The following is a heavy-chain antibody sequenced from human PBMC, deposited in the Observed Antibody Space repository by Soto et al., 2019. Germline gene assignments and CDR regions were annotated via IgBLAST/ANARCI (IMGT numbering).Heavy chain of an antibody. J-gene: IGHJ4*02. V-gene: IGHV3-30-3*01. CDR1: GFTFSTYT. CDR2: TADDGNIQ. D-gene: IGHD2-15*01. CDR3: ASLRGVAPHSGSPLDS. Sequence: GGSLRVSCAASGFTFSTYTLHWVRQAPGKGPEWVALTADDGNIQYYAASVKGRFTISRDNSKNTLYLQMDSLRPEDTAVYYCASLRGVAPHSGSPLDSWGQGTLVTVSS.